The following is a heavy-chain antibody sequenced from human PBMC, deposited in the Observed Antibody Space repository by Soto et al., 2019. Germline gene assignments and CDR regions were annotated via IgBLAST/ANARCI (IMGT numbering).Heavy chain of an antibody. D-gene: IGHD3-3*01. Sequence: GVYLRISGKGSGYSFTRYWIGWVRQMPGKALPWMGTIYPGDSATRYSPYFQGQVTISADKSISTAYLQWRSLKASDTAMYYRARWAYYDLPYYYGMDVWGQGTTVTIS. J-gene: IGHJ6*02. V-gene: IGHV5-51*01. CDR1: GYSFTRYW. CDR2: IYPGDSAT. CDR3: ARWAYYDLPYYYGMDV.